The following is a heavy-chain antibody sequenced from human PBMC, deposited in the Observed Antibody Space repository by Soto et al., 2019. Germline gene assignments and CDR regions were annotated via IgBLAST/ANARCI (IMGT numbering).Heavy chain of an antibody. Sequence: QVQLVQSGAEVKKPGASVKVSCKASGYTFTSYGISWVRQAPGQGLEGMGWISAYNGNTNYAQKLQGRVTMTTDTATSTAYMELRSLRSDDTAVYYCARDGVDTATGSYYGMDVWGQGTTVTVSS. CDR1: GYTFTSYG. J-gene: IGHJ6*02. CDR2: ISAYNGNT. D-gene: IGHD5-18*01. CDR3: ARDGVDTATGSYYGMDV. V-gene: IGHV1-18*01.